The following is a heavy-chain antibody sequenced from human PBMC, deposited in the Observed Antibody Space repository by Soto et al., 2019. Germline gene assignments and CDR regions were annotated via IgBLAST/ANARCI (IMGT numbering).Heavy chain of an antibody. CDR3: ASSSPHYDFWSGYSFWDAFDI. CDR2: ISYSGST. J-gene: IGHJ3*02. CDR1: GGSIRSYY. Sequence: QVQLQESGPGLVKPSETLSLTCTVSGGSIRSYYWSWIRQPPGKGLEWIGYISYSGSTNYNPSLKSRVTISVDTSKNQFSLKLSSVTAADTAVYYCASSSPHYDFWSGYSFWDAFDIWGQGTMVTVSS. V-gene: IGHV4-59*01. D-gene: IGHD3-3*01.